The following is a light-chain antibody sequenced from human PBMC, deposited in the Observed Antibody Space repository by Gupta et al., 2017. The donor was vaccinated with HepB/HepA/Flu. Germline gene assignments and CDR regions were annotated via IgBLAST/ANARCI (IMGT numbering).Light chain of an antibody. V-gene: IGKV3-15*01. Sequence: VMTQSPATLSVSPGERATLSCRASQSVSSNLAWYQQKPGQAPRVLIYGASTRATGIPARFSGSGSGTEFTVTISSLQSEDFAVYYCQQYNNWPPLTFGGGTQVEIK. CDR1: QSVSSN. CDR2: GAS. J-gene: IGKJ4*01. CDR3: QQYNNWPPLT.